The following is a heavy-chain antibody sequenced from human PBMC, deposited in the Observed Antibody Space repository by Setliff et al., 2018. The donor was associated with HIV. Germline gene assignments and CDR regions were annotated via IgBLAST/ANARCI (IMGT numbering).Heavy chain of an antibody. J-gene: IGHJ3*02. CDR2: IFYSGIT. CDR1: GGSFTSRSYY. CDR3: ARSKTFYDFWGGYYTHGAFKI. D-gene: IGHD3-3*01. V-gene: IGHV4-39*01. Sequence: PSETLSLTCTVSGGSFTSRSYYWGWIRQPPGKGLEWIGSIFYSGITYYNPSLKSRVTISVDTFKNQFSLNLTSGTAADTAVYYCARSKTFYDFWGGYYTHGAFKIWGLGTMVTVSS.